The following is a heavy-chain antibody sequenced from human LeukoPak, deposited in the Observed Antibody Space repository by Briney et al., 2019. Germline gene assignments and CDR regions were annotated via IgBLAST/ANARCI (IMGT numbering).Heavy chain of an antibody. CDR2: INPSGGST. D-gene: IGHD2-2*01. J-gene: IGHJ5*02. CDR3: AREIVVVPSAMGFDP. Sequence: GASAKVSCKASGYSFTTYYIHWVRQAPGQGLEWMGVINPSGGSTSFAQKFQARLTMTRDTSTSTVYMELSGLSSEDTAVYYCAREIVVVPSAMGFDPWGQGTLVTVSS. CDR1: GYSFTTYY. V-gene: IGHV1-46*01.